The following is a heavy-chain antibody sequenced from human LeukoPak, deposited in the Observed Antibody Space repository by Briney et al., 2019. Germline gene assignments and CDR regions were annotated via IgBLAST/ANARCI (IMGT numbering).Heavy chain of an antibody. CDR1: GFTFSSYA. Sequence: GGSLRLSCAASGFTFSSYAMSWVRQAPGEGLEWVSAISGSGGSTYYADSVKGRFTISRDNSKNTLYLQVNSLRAEDTAVYYCAKGSSSWYENWFDPWGQGTLVTVSS. J-gene: IGHJ5*02. V-gene: IGHV3-23*01. CDR3: AKGSSSWYENWFDP. CDR2: ISGSGGST. D-gene: IGHD6-13*01.